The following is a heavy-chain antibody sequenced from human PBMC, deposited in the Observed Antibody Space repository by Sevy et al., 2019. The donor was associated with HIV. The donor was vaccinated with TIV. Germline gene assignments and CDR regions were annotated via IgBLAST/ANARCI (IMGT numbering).Heavy chain of an antibody. V-gene: IGHV3-48*02. J-gene: IGHJ4*02. Sequence: GGSLRLSCAASGFTFSSDSMNWVRQAPGKGLEWVSYISSSSSTIYYADSVKGRFTISRDNAKNSLYLQLNSLRDEDTAVYYCARDSVTDGIRPYGIVGATPRYWGQGTLVTVSS. D-gene: IGHD1-26*01. CDR2: ISSSSSTI. CDR1: GFTFSSDS. CDR3: ARDSVTDGIRPYGIVGATPRY.